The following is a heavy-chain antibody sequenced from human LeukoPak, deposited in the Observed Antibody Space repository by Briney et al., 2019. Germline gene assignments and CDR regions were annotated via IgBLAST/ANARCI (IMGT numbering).Heavy chain of an antibody. CDR1: GFTFSSYS. D-gene: IGHD6-19*01. Sequence: GGSLRLSCAASGFTFSSYSMNWVRQAPGKGLEWVSSISSSSSYIYYADSVKGRFTISRDNAKNSLYLQMNSLRAEDTAVYYCARDRSYSSGSWPFDYWGQGTLVTVSS. CDR3: ARDRSYSSGSWPFDY. CDR2: ISSSSSYI. J-gene: IGHJ4*02. V-gene: IGHV3-21*01.